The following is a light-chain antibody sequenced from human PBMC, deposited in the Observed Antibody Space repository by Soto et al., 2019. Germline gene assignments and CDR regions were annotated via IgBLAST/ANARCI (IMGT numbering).Light chain of an antibody. CDR2: NTS. CDR3: QHYGGSFI. J-gene: IGKJ3*01. Sequence: EIVLTQSPGTLSLSPGEGATVSCRVSQSINSKSLVCYHRKFGQPPRLLIYNTSSRATGIPDRFSGSGSGTDFTLSISRLEHEDFAVYYCQHYGGSFIFGRGNKVDFK. V-gene: IGKV3-20*01. CDR1: QSINSKS.